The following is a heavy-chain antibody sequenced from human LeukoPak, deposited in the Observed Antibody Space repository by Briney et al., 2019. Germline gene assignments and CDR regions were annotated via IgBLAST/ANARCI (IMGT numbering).Heavy chain of an antibody. D-gene: IGHD3-9*01. CDR2: INSDGSST. J-gene: IGHJ6*04. V-gene: IGHV3-74*01. Sequence: GGSLRLSCAASGFTFSSYWMHWVRQAPGKGLVWVSRINSDGSSTSYADSVKGRFTISRDNAKNTLYLQMHSLRAEDTAVYYCARENYGYFDWLSYYYYGMAVWGKGTTVTVSS. CDR1: GFTFSSYW. CDR3: ARENYGYFDWLSYYYYGMAV.